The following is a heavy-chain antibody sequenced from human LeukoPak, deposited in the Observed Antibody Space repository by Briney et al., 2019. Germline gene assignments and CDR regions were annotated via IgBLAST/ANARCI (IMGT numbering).Heavy chain of an antibody. D-gene: IGHD3-16*01. CDR2: IHADGRVM. J-gene: IGHJ4*02. CDR1: GFTFSTYA. CDR3: ARGRGWVDH. V-gene: IGHV3-7*01. Sequence: GGSLRLSCAASGFTFSTYAMTWFRQAPGMGLEWVANIHADGRVMNYLDSVKGRFTISRDDARNSVYLQLSSLRAEDTALYYCARGRGWVDHWGQGTLVTVSS.